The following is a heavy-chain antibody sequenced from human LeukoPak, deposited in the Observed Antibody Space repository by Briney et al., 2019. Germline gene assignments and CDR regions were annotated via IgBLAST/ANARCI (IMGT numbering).Heavy chain of an antibody. CDR2: IYSGGST. J-gene: IGHJ4*02. V-gene: IGHV3-53*01. CDR3: AISGYSYGGFDD. D-gene: IGHD5-18*01. Sequence: GGSLRLSCAVSGFTVSSNDMSWVRQAPGKGLGWVSVIYSGGSTYYADSVTGRFTISRDNSKNTLYLQMNSLRVEDTAVYYCAISGYSYGGFDDWGQGCLVSVPS. CDR1: GFTVSSND.